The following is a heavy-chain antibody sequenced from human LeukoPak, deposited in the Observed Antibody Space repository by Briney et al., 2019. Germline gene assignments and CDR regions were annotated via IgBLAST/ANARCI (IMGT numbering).Heavy chain of an antibody. D-gene: IGHD6-13*01. J-gene: IGHJ4*02. V-gene: IGHV4-59*01. CDR2: IYYSGTT. CDR1: GGSISSYY. Sequence: PSETLSLTCAVFGGSISSYYWSWIRQPPGKGLEWIGYIYYSGTTNYNPSLKSRVTISVDTSKNQFSLKLSSVTAADTAVYYCARGVYIAAAQYGYWGQGTLVTVSS. CDR3: ARGVYIAAAQYGY.